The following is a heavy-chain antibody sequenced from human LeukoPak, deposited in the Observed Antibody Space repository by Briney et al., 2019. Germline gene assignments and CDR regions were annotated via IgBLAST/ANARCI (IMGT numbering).Heavy chain of an antibody. CDR2: INQGGSTL. V-gene: IGHV3-7*03. J-gene: IGHJ3*02. D-gene: IGHD1-26*01. CDR1: GFTFSSYW. CDR3: AAKGASGGATAFDI. Sequence: PGRSLRLSCAASGFTFSSYWMSWVRQAPGKGLEWVANINQGGSTLFYVDSVRGRFTISRDNAKNSLYLQMNSLRAEDTAVYSCAAKGASGGATAFDIWGQGTMVTVSS.